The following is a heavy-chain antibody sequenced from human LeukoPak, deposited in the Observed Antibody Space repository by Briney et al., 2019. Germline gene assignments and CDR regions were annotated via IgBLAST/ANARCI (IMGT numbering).Heavy chain of an antibody. D-gene: IGHD6-19*01. Sequence: ASVKVSCKASGYTFTGYYMHWVRQAPRQGLEWMGWINPNSGGTNYQGWVTMTRDTSISTAYMELSRLRSDDTAVYYCARDSGEQWLVPLDYWGQGTLVTVSS. J-gene: IGHJ4*02. CDR3: ARDSGEQWLVPLDY. CDR1: GYTFTGYY. CDR2: INPNSGGT. V-gene: IGHV1-2*04.